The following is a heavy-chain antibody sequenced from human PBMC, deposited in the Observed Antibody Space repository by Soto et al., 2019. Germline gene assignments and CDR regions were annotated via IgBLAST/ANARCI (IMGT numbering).Heavy chain of an antibody. CDR2: IKSKTDGGTT. J-gene: IGHJ6*02. Sequence: GGSLRLSCAASGFTFSNAWMNWVRQAPGKGLEWVGRIKSKTDGGTTDYAAPVKGRFTISRDDSKNTLYLQMNSLKTEDTAVYYCTTDSLPSTYYDFWSGYQGYYYYGMDVWGQGTTVTVSS. D-gene: IGHD3-3*01. V-gene: IGHV3-15*07. CDR3: TTDSLPSTYYDFWSGYQGYYYYGMDV. CDR1: GFTFSNAW.